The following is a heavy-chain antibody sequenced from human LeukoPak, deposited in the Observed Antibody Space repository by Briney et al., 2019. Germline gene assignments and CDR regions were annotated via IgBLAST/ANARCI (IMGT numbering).Heavy chain of an antibody. CDR2: IRYDETNK. D-gene: IGHD3-16*01. CDR1: GFTFSNYG. CDR3: ARPNLWGSNWFDP. V-gene: IGHV3-30*02. J-gene: IGHJ5*02. Sequence: GGSLRLSCAASGFTFSNYGMHWVRQAPGKGLEWVAFIRYDETNKYYADSLKGRFTISRDNSKNTLYLQMSSLRAEDTAVYYCARPNLWGSNWFDPWGQGTLVTVSS.